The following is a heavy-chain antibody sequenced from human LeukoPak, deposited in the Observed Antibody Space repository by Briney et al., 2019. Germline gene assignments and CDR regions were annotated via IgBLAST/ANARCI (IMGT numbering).Heavy chain of an antibody. V-gene: IGHV3-48*04. CDR2: ISSGSSAI. D-gene: IGHD7-27*01. Sequence: PGGSLRLSCAASGFTFSSYHMNWVRQAPGKGLEWVSYISSGSSAIYYADSVKGRFTISRDNAKNSLYLQMNSLRAEDTAVCYCATDKPNWAFDYWGQGALVTVSS. CDR3: ATDKPNWAFDY. J-gene: IGHJ4*02. CDR1: GFTFSSYH.